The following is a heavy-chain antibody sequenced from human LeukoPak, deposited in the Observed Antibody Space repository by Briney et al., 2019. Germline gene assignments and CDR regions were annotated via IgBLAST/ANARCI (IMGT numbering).Heavy chain of an antibody. V-gene: IGHV3-30-3*01. CDR1: GFTFSSYA. CDR3: ARDVDILTGYYDY. CDR2: ISYDGSNK. Sequence: AGGSLRLSCAASGFTFSSYAMHWVRQAPGKGLEWVAVISYDGSNKYYADSVKGRFTISRDNSKNTLYLQMNSLRAEDTAVYYCARDVDILTGYYDYWGQGTLVTVSS. J-gene: IGHJ4*02. D-gene: IGHD3-9*01.